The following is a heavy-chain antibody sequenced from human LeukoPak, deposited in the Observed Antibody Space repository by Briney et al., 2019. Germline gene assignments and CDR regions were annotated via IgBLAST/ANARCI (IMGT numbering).Heavy chain of an antibody. CDR1: GGSFSGYY. D-gene: IGHD3-16*01. CDR2: INHSGST. V-gene: IGHV4-34*01. Sequence: PSETLSLTCAVYGGSFSGYYWSWIRQPQPPGKGLEWIGEINHSGSTKYNPSLKSRVTISVDTSKNQFSLKLGSVTAADTAVYYCARDYRSTIGGEYGMDVWGQGTTVTVSS. CDR3: ARDYRSTIGGEYGMDV. J-gene: IGHJ6*02.